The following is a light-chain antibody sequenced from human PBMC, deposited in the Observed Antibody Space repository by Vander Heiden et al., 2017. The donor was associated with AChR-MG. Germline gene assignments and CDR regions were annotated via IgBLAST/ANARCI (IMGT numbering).Light chain of an antibody. V-gene: IGLV2-14*03. CDR2: DVT. J-gene: IGLJ2*01. CDR1: SSDIGYHNY. Sequence: SALTQPASVHGSPGQSITLCGTGSSSDIGYHNYVSWFQQRPGNVPEVMSADVTNRPAGVSSRFSGSKSGNTASLSISGLQAEDEAYYYCTSDTSSGTVVCGGGTKLTVL. CDR3: TSDTSSGTVV.